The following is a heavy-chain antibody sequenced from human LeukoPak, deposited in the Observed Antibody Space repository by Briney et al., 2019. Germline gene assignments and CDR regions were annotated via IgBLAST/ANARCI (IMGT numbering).Heavy chain of an antibody. V-gene: IGHV3-7*01. CDR2: IKQDGSEK. J-gene: IGHJ6*03. Sequence: GGSLRLSCAASGFTFSSYWTSWVRQAPGKGLEWVANIKQDGSEKYYVDSVKGRFTISRDNAKNSLYLQMNSLRAEDTAVYYFARGSRHMDVWGKGTTVTVSS. CDR1: GFTFSSYW. CDR3: ARGSRHMDV.